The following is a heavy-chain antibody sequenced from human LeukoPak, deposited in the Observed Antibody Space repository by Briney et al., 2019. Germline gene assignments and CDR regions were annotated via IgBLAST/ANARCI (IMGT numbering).Heavy chain of an antibody. CDR2: IYHSGST. CDR3: ARTRITMVRGVYRFDP. CDR1: GGSISSGGYS. D-gene: IGHD3-10*01. V-gene: IGHV4-30-2*01. J-gene: IGHJ5*02. Sequence: SETLSLTCAVSGGSISSGGYSWSCIRLPPGKGLEWIGYIYHSGSTYYNPSLKSRVTISVDRSKNQFSLKLSSVTAADTAVYYCARTRITMVRGVYRFDPWGQGTLVTVSS.